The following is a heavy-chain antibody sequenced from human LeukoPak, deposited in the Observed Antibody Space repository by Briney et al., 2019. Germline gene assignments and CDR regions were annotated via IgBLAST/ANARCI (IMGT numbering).Heavy chain of an antibody. J-gene: IGHJ4*02. CDR2: VSGRGGST. Sequence: GGSLRLSCAASGFTFSSYAMSWVRQAPGKGLDWVSAVSGRGGSTYYADSVKGRFTISRDNSKNTLYLQMNSLRAEDTAVYYCAKDGVVVPAASPFDYWGQGTLVTVSS. D-gene: IGHD2-2*01. CDR1: GFTFSSYA. V-gene: IGHV3-23*01. CDR3: AKDGVVVPAASPFDY.